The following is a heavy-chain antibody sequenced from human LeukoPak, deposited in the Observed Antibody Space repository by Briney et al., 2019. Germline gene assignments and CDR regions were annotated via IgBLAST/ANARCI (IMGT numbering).Heavy chain of an antibody. CDR1: GGSFSGYY. D-gene: IGHD2-8*02. CDR3: ARGRGRHHIVLVVYATPNWFDP. V-gene: IGHV4-34*01. CDR2: INHSGST. J-gene: IGHJ5*02. Sequence: PSETLSLTCAVYGGSFSGYYWSWIRQPPGKGLEWIGEINHSGSTNYNPSLKSRVTISVDTSKNQFSLKLNSVTAADTAVYYCARGRGRHHIVLVVYATPNWFDPWGQGTLVTVSS.